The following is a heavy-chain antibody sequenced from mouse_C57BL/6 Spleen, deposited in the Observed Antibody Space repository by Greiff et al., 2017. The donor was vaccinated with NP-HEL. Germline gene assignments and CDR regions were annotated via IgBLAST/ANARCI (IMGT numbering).Heavy chain of an antibody. CDR2: IYPGSGST. CDR3: AICYYGSGIYYYAMDY. CDR1: GYTFTSYW. Sequence: QVQLQQPGAELVKPGASVKMSCKASGYTFTSYWITWVKQRPGQGLEWIGDIYPGSGSTNYNEKFKSKATLTVDTSSSTAYMQLSSLTSEDSAVYYCAICYYGSGIYYYAMDYWGQGTSVTVSS. D-gene: IGHD1-1*01. V-gene: IGHV1-55*01. J-gene: IGHJ4*01.